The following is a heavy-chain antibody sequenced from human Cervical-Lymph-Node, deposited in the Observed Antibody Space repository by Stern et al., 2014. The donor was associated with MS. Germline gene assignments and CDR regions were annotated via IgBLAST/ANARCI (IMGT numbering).Heavy chain of an antibody. Sequence: QVQLVQSGGGVVQPGRSLRLSCAASGLTFSTYGMHWVRQAPGKGLEWVAVISDDGSMKFYGDSVKGRFTISRDNSKNTLYLQMNSLRAEDTAVYYCAKGDNWRRFNHWGQGTLVTVSS. CDR3: AKGDNWRRFNH. J-gene: IGHJ4*02. CDR2: ISDDGSMK. CDR1: GLTFSTYG. V-gene: IGHV3-30*18. D-gene: IGHD1-20*01.